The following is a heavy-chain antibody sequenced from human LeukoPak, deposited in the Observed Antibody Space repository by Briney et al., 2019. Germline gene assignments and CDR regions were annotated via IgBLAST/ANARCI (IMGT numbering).Heavy chain of an antibody. J-gene: IGHJ4*02. CDR2: ISPTGSTT. D-gene: IGHD6-6*01. Sequence: GGSLGLSCAASGFSFSGHWMHWARQLPGKGLVWVSRISPTGSTTSYADSVKGRFTVSRDNAKNTLYLQVNNLRAEDTAVYYCARGPNSNWSGLDFWGQGTLLTVSS. CDR1: GFSFSGHW. CDR3: ARGPNSNWSGLDF. V-gene: IGHV3-74*01.